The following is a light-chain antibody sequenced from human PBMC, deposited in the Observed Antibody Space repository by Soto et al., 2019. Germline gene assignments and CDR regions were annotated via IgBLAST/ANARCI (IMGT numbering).Light chain of an antibody. CDR1: SSNIGAAYD. CDR3: QSYDSSLSACV. V-gene: IGLV1-40*01. J-gene: IGLJ3*02. CDR2: GNS. Sequence: QSVLTQPPSVSGAPGQRVTISCTGSSSNIGAAYDVPWYQQLPGTAPKLLIYGNSNRPSGVPDRFSGSKSVTSASLAITGLQAEDEGDYYCQSYDSSLSACVFGGGTKLTVL.